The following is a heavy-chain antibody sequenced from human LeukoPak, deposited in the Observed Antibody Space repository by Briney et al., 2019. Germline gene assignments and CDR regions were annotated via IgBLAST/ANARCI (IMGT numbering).Heavy chain of an antibody. CDR3: ARAVPAAILYYGMDV. V-gene: IGHV4-59*01. Sequence: PSETLSPTCTVSGGSISSYYWSWIRQPPGKGLEWIGYIYYSGSTNYNPSLKSRVTISVDTSKNQFSLKLSSVTAADTAVYYCARAVPAAILYYGMDVWGQGTTVTVSS. J-gene: IGHJ6*02. CDR2: IYYSGST. D-gene: IGHD2-2*01. CDR1: GGSISSYY.